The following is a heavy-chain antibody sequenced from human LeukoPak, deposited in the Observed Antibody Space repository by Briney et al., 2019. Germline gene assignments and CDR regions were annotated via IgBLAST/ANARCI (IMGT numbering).Heavy chain of an antibody. J-gene: IGHJ4*02. V-gene: IGHV3-23*01. D-gene: IGHD2-21*02. CDR1: GFTFSSYA. CDR3: AKGDFGVVVTAIHY. CDR2: ISGSGGST. Sequence: GGSLRLSCAASGFTFSSYAMSWVRQAPGKGLEWVSAISGSGGSTYYADSVKGRFTISRDNSKNTLYLQMNSLRAEDTAVYYCAKGDFGVVVTAIHYWGQGTLVTVSS.